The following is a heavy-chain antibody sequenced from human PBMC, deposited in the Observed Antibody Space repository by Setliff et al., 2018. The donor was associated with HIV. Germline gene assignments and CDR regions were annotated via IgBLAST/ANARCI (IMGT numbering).Heavy chain of an antibody. CDR2: IYYTGNT. V-gene: IGHV4-39*07. Sequence: SETLSLTCTVSGGSISSSSYYWGWIRQPPGKGLELIGNIYYTGNTNDNPSLKSRVTISVDTSKNQLSLKLSSVTAADTAVYYCAREIQAAGTGWFDPWGQGTLVTVSS. CDR1: GGSISSSSYY. J-gene: IGHJ5*02. CDR3: AREIQAAGTGWFDP. D-gene: IGHD6-13*01.